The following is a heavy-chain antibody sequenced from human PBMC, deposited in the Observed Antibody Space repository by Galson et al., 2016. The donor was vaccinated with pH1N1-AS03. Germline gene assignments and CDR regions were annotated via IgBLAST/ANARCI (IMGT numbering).Heavy chain of an antibody. CDR2: LSYDDTYK. V-gene: IGHV3-30*14. CDR1: GFTLTNHP. D-gene: IGHD3/OR15-3a*01. CDR3: ARGPQKPSQLWLLAPFDI. Sequence: SLRLSCAASGFTLTNHPLHWVRQAPGKGLEWVAVLSYDDTYKYYAESVKGRFSIFRDMSDNTLYLQMGSLRPEDTAIYFCARGPQKPSQLWLLAPFDIWGQGTMVSVSS. J-gene: IGHJ3*02.